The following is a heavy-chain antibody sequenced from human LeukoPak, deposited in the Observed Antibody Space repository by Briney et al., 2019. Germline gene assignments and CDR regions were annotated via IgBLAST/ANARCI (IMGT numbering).Heavy chain of an antibody. Sequence: GGSLRLSCAASGFTFSGSAMHWVRQASGKGLEWVGRIRSKANSYATAYAASVKGRFTISRDDSKNTAYLQMNSLKTEDTAVYYCTRLATMVRGPTSYYYYYYMDVWGKGTTVTVSS. V-gene: IGHV3-73*01. J-gene: IGHJ6*03. D-gene: IGHD3-10*01. CDR3: TRLATMVRGPTSYYYYYYMDV. CDR2: IRSKANSYAT. CDR1: GFTFSGSA.